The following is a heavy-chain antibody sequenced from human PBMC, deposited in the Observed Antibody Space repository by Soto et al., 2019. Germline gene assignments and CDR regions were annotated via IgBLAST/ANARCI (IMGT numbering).Heavy chain of an antibody. D-gene: IGHD3-10*01. J-gene: IGHJ3*02. V-gene: IGHV3-23*01. Sequence: GGSLRLSCAASGFAFSSHPMSWVRQAPEKGLEWVAGISDGGDLTYNADSVRGRFTISRDNSRDTLYLQMNSLRAEDTAVYYCARRVIGSSRAFDIWGQGTMVTVSS. CDR2: ISDGGDLT. CDR1: GFAFSSHP. CDR3: ARRVIGSSRAFDI.